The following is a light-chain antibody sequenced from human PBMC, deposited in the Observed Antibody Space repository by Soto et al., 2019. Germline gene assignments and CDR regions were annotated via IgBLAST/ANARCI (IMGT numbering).Light chain of an antibody. V-gene: IGKV3-11*01. CDR3: QQRSNWPRGT. J-gene: IGKJ1*01. Sequence: EIVLTQSPATLSLSPGERATLSCRASQSVSSYLAWYQQKPGQAPRLLIYDASNRATVIPARFSGSGSRTDFTLTISSLEPEDFAVYYCQQRSNWPRGTFGQGTKVEIK. CDR2: DAS. CDR1: QSVSSY.